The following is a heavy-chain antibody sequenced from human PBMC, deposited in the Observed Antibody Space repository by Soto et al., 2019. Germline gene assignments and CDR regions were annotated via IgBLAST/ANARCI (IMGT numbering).Heavy chain of an antibody. D-gene: IGHD3-22*01. Sequence: ASVKVSCKASGYTFTSYDINWVRQATGQGLEWMGWMNPNSGNTGYAQKFQGRVTMTRNTSISTAYMELSSLRSEDTALYYCATQSYYYDRSGYAYDAFDIWGQGTMVTVSS. CDR1: GYTFTSYD. J-gene: IGHJ3*02. CDR3: ATQSYYYDRSGYAYDAFDI. V-gene: IGHV1-8*01. CDR2: MNPNSGNT.